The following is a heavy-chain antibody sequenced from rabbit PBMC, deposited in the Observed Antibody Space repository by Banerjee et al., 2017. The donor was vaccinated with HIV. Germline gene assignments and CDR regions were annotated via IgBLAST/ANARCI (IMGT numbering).Heavy chain of an antibody. V-gene: IGHV1S40*01. CDR1: GFSFSSDYD. CDR3: ARDRPGNGGYYDFDL. D-gene: IGHD1-1*01. CDR2: IYTGDGNP. J-gene: IGHJ4*01. Sequence: QQLVESGGGLVKPGASLTLTCKASGFSFSSDYDMCWVRQAPGKGLEWIACIYTGDGNPAYASWAKGRFTISKTSSTTVTLQLNSLTAADTATYFCARDRPGNGGYYDFDLWGPGTLVTVS.